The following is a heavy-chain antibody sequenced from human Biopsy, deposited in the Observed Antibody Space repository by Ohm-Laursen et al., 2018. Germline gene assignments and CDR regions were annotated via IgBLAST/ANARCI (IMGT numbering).Heavy chain of an antibody. CDR1: SYTFTDYN. V-gene: IGHV1-2*02. Sequence: SVKVSCKASSYTFTDYNIPWMRQAPGQGLEWLGYINCKTGATNYAQKFQGTATMTRDTSISTAYLALGSLRSADTAIYYCARDPLNGHKHFDYWGQGSLVTVSS. CDR3: ARDPLNGHKHFDY. D-gene: IGHD2-8*01. J-gene: IGHJ4*02. CDR2: INCKTGAT.